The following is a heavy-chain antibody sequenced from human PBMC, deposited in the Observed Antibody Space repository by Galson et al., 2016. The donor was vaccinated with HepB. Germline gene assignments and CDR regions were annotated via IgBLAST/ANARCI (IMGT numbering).Heavy chain of an antibody. D-gene: IGHD3-10*01. Sequence: SLRLSCAASGFTFSDYYMSWIRQAPGKGLEYVSYITSRSTYTNYAAFVKGRFTISRDDAKNSLYLQMNSLRADDTAVYYCARGHYGSGTYYYVYFDSWGQGTLVTASS. CDR3: ARGHYGSGTYYYVYFDS. CDR2: ITSRSTYT. V-gene: IGHV3-11*06. J-gene: IGHJ4*01. CDR1: GFTFSDYY.